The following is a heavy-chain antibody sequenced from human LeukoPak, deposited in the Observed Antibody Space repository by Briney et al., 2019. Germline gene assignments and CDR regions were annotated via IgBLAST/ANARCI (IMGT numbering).Heavy chain of an antibody. CDR1: GLSFTNAW. V-gene: IGHV3-15*01. Sequence: GGSLRLSCADSGLSFTNAWMSWVRPAPGKGLEWVGLIKSKGDGETTDYAAPVKGRFTMSRDDSKGMLYLYMNSLKTEDTAVYYCTTDLGIAMIRGVIVYWGRGTLVTVSS. J-gene: IGHJ4*02. CDR2: IKSKGDGETT. CDR3: TTDLGIAMIRGVIVY. D-gene: IGHD3-10*01.